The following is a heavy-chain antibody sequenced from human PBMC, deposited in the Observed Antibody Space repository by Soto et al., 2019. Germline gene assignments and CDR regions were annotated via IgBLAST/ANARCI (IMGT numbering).Heavy chain of an antibody. D-gene: IGHD2-21*02. Sequence: SETLSLTCTISCISIRGHYWRWIRQPPGKGLEWIGYMYNTGSTVYNPSFKSRVTISVDTSKNQFSLKLNSVTAADTAVYYCARDLWGYCGTDCYPLDVWGQGTTVT. CDR2: MYNTGST. CDR1: CISIRGHY. V-gene: IGHV4-59*11. J-gene: IGHJ6*02. CDR3: ARDLWGYCGTDCYPLDV.